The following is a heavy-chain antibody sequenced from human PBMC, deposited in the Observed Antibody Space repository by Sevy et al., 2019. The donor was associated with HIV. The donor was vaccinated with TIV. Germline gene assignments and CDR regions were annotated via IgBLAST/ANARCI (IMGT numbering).Heavy chain of an antibody. Sequence: GGSLRLSCVASGFTFTDYGMHWVRQVPGRGLEWVAFIPFDGSREYYTDSVKGRFTISRDDSKNTLYLQMNSLRSEDTAVYYCASVLNIVATILNWGQGTLVTVSS. D-gene: IGHD5-12*01. CDR1: GFTFTDYG. CDR2: IPFDGSRE. J-gene: IGHJ4*02. V-gene: IGHV3-30*02. CDR3: ASVLNIVATILN.